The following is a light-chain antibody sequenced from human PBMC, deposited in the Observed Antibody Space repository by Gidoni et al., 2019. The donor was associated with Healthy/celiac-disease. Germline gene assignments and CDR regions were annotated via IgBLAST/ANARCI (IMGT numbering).Light chain of an antibody. J-gene: IGLJ2*01. CDR1: KLDDKY. Sequence: SYELTQPPSVSVSPGQTASITCSGDKLDDKYACWYQQKPGQYTVLVIYQDTKRPSGIHERFSGSNSGTTATLTISGTQAMDEAAYYCQAWDASIVVFGGGTKLTVL. V-gene: IGLV3-1*01. CDR3: QAWDASIVV. CDR2: QDT.